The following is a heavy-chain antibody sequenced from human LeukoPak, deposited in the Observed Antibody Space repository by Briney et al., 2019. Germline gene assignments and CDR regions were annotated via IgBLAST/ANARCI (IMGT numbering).Heavy chain of an antibody. Sequence: PSETLSLTCTVSGGSIISYSWSWIRQPPGKGLKWLGNFYYIGSTNYNPSLKSRVTISVDTSKNQFSLKLSSVTAADTAVYYCARTDYYDFWSGYSRLSGMDVWGQGTTVTVSS. V-gene: IGHV4-59*01. CDR1: GGSIISYS. D-gene: IGHD3-3*01. CDR3: ARTDYYDFWSGYSRLSGMDV. CDR2: FYYIGST. J-gene: IGHJ6*02.